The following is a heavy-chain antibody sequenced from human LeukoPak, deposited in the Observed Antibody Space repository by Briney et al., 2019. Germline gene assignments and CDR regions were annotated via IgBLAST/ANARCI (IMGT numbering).Heavy chain of an antibody. CDR2: MNPNSGNT. V-gene: IGHV1-8*01. CDR1: GYTFTSYD. CDR3: ARGEYQLLFDY. J-gene: IGHJ4*02. Sequence: ASVKVSCKASGYTFTSYDINWERQATGQGLEWMGWMNPNSGNTDYAQKFQGRVTMTRNTSISTAYMELSSLRSEDTAVYYCARGEYQLLFDYWGQGTLVTVSS. D-gene: IGHD2-2*01.